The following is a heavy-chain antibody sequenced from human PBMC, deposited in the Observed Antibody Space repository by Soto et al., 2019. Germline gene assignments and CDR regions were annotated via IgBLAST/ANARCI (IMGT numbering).Heavy chain of an antibody. V-gene: IGHV3-33*01. CDR3: ARDGGIDYGDYFDY. CDR1: GFTFSSYG. J-gene: IGHJ4*02. D-gene: IGHD4-17*01. CDR2: IWYDGSNK. Sequence: QVQLVESGGGVVQPGRSLRLSCAASGFTFSSYGMHWVRQAPGKGREWVAVIWYDGSNKYYADSVKGRFTISRDNSKNPLYLQMNSLRAEDTAVYYCARDGGIDYGDYFDYWGQGTLVTVSS.